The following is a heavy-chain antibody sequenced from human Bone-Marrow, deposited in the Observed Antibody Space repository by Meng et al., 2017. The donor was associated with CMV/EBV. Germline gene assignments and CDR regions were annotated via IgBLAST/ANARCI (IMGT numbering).Heavy chain of an antibody. Sequence: ASVKVSCKASGYTFTNYDLNWVRQATGQGLEWMEWMNPNSGDTGYAQMFQGRVTITRNTSIITAYVELRSLRCEDTAVYYCARVEGYCSSTSCYGWFDPWGQGTLVTVSS. CDR2: MNPNSGDT. CDR3: ARVEGYCSSTSCYGWFDP. J-gene: IGHJ5*02. CDR1: GYTFTNYD. V-gene: IGHV1-8*03. D-gene: IGHD2-2*01.